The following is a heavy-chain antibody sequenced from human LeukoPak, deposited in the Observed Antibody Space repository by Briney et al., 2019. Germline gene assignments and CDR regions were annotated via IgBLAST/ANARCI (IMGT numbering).Heavy chain of an antibody. J-gene: IGHJ4*02. CDR1: GGSISSSNW. CDR3: ARAAREKYYYDSSGYFDY. D-gene: IGHD3-22*01. V-gene: IGHV4-4*02. CDR2: IYHSGST. Sequence: SGTLSLTCAVSGGSISSSNWWSWVRQPPGKGLEWIGEIYHSGSTNYNPSLKSRVTISVDKSKNQFSLKLSSVTAADTAVYYCARAAREKYYYDSSGYFDYWGQGTLVTVSS.